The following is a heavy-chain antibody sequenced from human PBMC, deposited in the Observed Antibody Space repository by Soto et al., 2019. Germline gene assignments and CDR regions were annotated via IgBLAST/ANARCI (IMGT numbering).Heavy chain of an antibody. J-gene: IGHJ4*02. D-gene: IGHD3-16*01. CDR3: TADLPDWGAYASDY. CDR1: GVTFSSSW. V-gene: IGHV3-15*07. CDR2: INSGGTI. Sequence: GAAVNISCAACGVTFSSSWMNWFRPALEKGLVFVSGINSGGTIDYAAPVKGRFTISRDDSKNTLYLEMNGLNTEDTALYYCTADLPDWGAYASDYWGQGILVTVSS.